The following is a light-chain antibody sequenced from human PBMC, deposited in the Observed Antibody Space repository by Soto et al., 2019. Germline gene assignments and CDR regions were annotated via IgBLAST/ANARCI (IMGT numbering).Light chain of an antibody. CDR2: GAS. V-gene: IGKV3-20*01. CDR1: QTVSGSY. Sequence: NVLTQSPGTLSLSPGERATLSCRASQTVSGSYVAWYQQKPGQTPRLLIYGASSRVTGIPDRFSGSGSGTDFTLTISRLEPEDFAVYYCQQYVSPPITFGQGTRLEIK. CDR3: QQYVSPPIT. J-gene: IGKJ5*01.